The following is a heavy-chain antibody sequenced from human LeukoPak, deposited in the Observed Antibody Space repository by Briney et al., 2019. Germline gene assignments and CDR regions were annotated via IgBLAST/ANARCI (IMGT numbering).Heavy chain of an antibody. D-gene: IGHD4-17*01. CDR3: ARRVHYGDYFDY. CDR1: GGSISSYY. J-gene: IGHJ4*02. Sequence: SETLSLTCTVSGGSISSYYWSWIRQPPNKGLEWIGEINHSGDTNYNPSLKSRVTISVDTSRNHFSLKVTSVTAADTAVYYCARRVHYGDYFDYWGQGTLVTVSS. CDR2: INHSGDT. V-gene: IGHV4-34*01.